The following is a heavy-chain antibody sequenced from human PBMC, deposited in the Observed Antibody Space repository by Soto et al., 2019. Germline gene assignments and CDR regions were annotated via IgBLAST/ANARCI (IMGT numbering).Heavy chain of an antibody. CDR3: ARDPSNDYGDHSGGWFDP. V-gene: IGHV3-11*01. CDR2: ISSSGSTI. CDR1: GFTFSDYY. Sequence: QVQLVESGGGLVKPGGSLRLSCAASGFTFSDYYMSWIRQAPGTGLEWVSYISSSGSTIYYADSVKGRFTISRDNAKNSLYLQMNSLRAEDTAVYYCARDPSNDYGDHSGGWFDPWGQGTLVTVSS. J-gene: IGHJ5*02. D-gene: IGHD4-17*01.